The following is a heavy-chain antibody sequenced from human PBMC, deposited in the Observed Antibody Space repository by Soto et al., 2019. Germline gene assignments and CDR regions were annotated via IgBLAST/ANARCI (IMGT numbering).Heavy chain of an antibody. CDR2: IYYSGST. V-gene: IGHV4-31*03. J-gene: IGHJ4*02. D-gene: IGHD5-12*01. CDR3: ARVTPQDVAFDY. Sequence: PSETLSLTCTVSGGSISSGGYYWSWIRQHPGKGLEWIGYIYYSGSTYYNPSLKSRVTISVDTSKNQFSLKLSSVTAADTAVYYCARVTPQDVAFDYWGQGTLVTVSS. CDR1: GGSISSGGYY.